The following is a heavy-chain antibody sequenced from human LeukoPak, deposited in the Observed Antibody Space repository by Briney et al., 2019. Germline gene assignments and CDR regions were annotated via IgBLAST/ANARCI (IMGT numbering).Heavy chain of an antibody. CDR1: GGSISSSSYS. V-gene: IGHV4-39*01. J-gene: IGHJ4*02. CDR3: ARHGGGAARGLDY. CDR2: ISYSGRT. D-gene: IGHD6-6*01. Sequence: SETLSPTCTVSGGSISSSSYSWGWIRQPPGKGLEWIGSISYSGRTYSNPSLKSRVTISVDTSKNQFSLKLSSVTAADTAVYYCARHGGGAARGLDYWGQGTLVTVSS.